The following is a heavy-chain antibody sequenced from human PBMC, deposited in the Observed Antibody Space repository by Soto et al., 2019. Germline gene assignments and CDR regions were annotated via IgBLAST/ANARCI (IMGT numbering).Heavy chain of an antibody. D-gene: IGHD5-18*01. V-gene: IGHV4-30-4*01. Sequence: SETLSLTCTVSGGSISSGDYYWSWIRQPPGKGLEWIGEINHGGSTNYNPSLKSRVTISVDTSKNQFSLNLNSVTAADTAVYYGARAHSLYYFDFWGQGTLVTVAS. CDR2: INHGGST. CDR3: ARAHSLYYFDF. J-gene: IGHJ4*02. CDR1: GGSISSGDYY.